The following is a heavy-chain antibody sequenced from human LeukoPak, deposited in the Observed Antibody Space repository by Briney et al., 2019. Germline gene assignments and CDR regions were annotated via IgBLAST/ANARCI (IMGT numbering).Heavy chain of an antibody. J-gene: IGHJ5*02. D-gene: IGHD3-10*01. V-gene: IGHV1-2*02. CDR3: ARELLWFGELLSSNWFDP. Sequence: ASVKVSCKASGYTFTGYYMHWVRQAPGQGLEWMGWINPNSGGTNYAQKFQGRDTMTRDTSISTAYMELSRLRSDDTAVYYCARELLWFGELLSSNWFDPWGQGTLVTVSS. CDR2: INPNSGGT. CDR1: GYTFTGYY.